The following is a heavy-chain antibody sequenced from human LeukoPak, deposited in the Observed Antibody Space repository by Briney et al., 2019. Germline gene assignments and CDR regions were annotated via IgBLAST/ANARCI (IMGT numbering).Heavy chain of an antibody. CDR1: GASISSYY. D-gene: IGHD1/OR15-1a*01. Sequence: PSETLSLTCTVSGASISSYYWSWIRQPAGKGLEWIGRIHTSGNTNYNPSLNSRVTMSVDTSKNQFSLRFNSVTAADTAVYYCAREVGTTRWFDPWGQGTLVTVSS. CDR2: IHTSGNT. CDR3: AREVGTTRWFDP. V-gene: IGHV4-4*07. J-gene: IGHJ5*02.